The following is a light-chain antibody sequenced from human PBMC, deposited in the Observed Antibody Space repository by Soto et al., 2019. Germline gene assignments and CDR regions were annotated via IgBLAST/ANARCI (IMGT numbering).Light chain of an antibody. Sequence: IQMTQYPSTLSGSVGDRVTITCRASQTISSWLAWYQQKPVKAPKLLIYKASSLESGVPSRFGGSGSGTEFTLTISSLQPDDFATYYCQQYNTYSWTFGQGTKVDNK. CDR2: KAS. CDR3: QQYNTYSWT. CDR1: QTISSW. V-gene: IGKV1-5*03. J-gene: IGKJ1*01.